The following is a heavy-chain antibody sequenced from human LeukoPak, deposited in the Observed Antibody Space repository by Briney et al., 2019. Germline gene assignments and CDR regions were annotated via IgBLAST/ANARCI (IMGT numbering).Heavy chain of an antibody. Sequence: GGSLSLSCAVSGFTIDDYAMHWVRQSPGKGLEWVSRISWNSINIAYVDPVKGRFTISRDNANNSLYLQMNSLRAEDTAFYYCAKATTYDLLTANYDAFDSWGHGTLVTVSS. V-gene: IGHV3-9*01. D-gene: IGHD3-9*01. CDR3: AKATTYDLLTANYDAFDS. CDR1: GFTIDDYA. CDR2: ISWNSINI. J-gene: IGHJ3*02.